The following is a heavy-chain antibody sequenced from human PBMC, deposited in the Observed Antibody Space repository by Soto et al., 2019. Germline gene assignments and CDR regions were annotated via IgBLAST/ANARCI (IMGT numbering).Heavy chain of an antibody. D-gene: IGHD3-16*01. J-gene: IGHJ4*02. CDR3: AREGGESSDGLYYFDS. CDR1: GGSINTFY. V-gene: IGHV4-59*12. CDR2: IYYSGNT. Sequence: KSSETLSLTCTVSGGSINTFYWSWVRQPPGKGLEWIGHIYYSGNTDYNPSLKSRLAISIDTSKNQFSLKLSSVTAADTAVYFCAREGGESSDGLYYFDSWGQGSLVTVSS.